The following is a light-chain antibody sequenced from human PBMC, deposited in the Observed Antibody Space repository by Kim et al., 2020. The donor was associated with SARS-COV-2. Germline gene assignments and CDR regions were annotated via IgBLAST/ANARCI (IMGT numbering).Light chain of an antibody. Sequence: GQSVTISCTGISSDVGGYNYVSWYQQHPGKAPKLMIYEVSKRPSGVPDRFSGSKSGNTASLTVSGLQAEDEADYYCSSYAGSNKRVFGTGTKVTVL. V-gene: IGLV2-8*01. CDR1: SSDVGGYNY. CDR3: SSYAGSNKRV. J-gene: IGLJ1*01. CDR2: EVS.